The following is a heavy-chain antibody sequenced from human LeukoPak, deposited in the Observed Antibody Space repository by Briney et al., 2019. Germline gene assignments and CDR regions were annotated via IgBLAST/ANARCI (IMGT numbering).Heavy chain of an antibody. D-gene: IGHD4-17*01. CDR1: GFTFSSYG. J-gene: IGHJ4*02. CDR2: IAYDGSNK. Sequence: GGSLRLSCAASGFTFSSYGMHWVRQAPGKGLEWVAVIAYDGSNKYYADSVKGRFTISRDNSKNTLYLQMNSLRAEDTAVYYCAREESATVTPTLDYWGQGTLVTVSS. V-gene: IGHV3-30*03. CDR3: AREESATVTPTLDY.